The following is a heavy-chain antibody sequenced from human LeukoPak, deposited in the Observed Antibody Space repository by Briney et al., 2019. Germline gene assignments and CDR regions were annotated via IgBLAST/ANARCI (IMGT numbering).Heavy chain of an antibody. V-gene: IGHV3-21*01. Sequence: PGGSLRLSCAASGFTFSSYSMNWVRQAPGKGLEWVSSISSSSSYIYYADSVKGRFTISRDNAKNSLYLQMNSLRAEDTAVYYCAREATDFWSGTRDAFDIWGQGTMVTASS. CDR3: AREATDFWSGTRDAFDI. CDR1: GFTFSSYS. D-gene: IGHD3-3*01. CDR2: ISSSSSYI. J-gene: IGHJ3*02.